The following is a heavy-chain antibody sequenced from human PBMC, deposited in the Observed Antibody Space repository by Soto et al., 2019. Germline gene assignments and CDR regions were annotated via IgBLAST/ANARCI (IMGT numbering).Heavy chain of an antibody. CDR3: ARDVIAGSATTTFDY. Sequence: ASVKVSCKASGYTFTSYGISRVRQAPGQGLEWMGWISAYNGNTNYAQKLQGRVTMTTDTSTSTAYMELRSLRSDDTAVYYCARDVIAGSATTTFDYWGQGTLVTVSS. CDR1: GYTFTSYG. CDR2: ISAYNGNT. V-gene: IGHV1-18*01. D-gene: IGHD3-16*02. J-gene: IGHJ4*02.